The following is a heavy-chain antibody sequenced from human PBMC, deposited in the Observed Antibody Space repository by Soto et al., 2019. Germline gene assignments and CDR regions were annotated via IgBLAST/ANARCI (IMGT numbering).Heavy chain of an antibody. V-gene: IGHV1-3*01. CDR3: AGALADILTGYSLNWFDP. Sequence: ASVKVSCKASGGTFSSYAMHWVRQAPGQRLEWMGWINAGNGNTKYSQKFQGRVTITRDTSASTAYMELSSLRSEDTAVYYCAGALADILTGYSLNWFDPWGQGTLVTVSS. D-gene: IGHD3-9*01. J-gene: IGHJ5*02. CDR2: INAGNGNT. CDR1: GGTFSSYA.